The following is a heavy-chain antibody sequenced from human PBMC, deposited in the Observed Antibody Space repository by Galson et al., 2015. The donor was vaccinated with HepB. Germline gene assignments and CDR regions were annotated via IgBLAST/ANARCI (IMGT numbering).Heavy chain of an antibody. D-gene: IGHD3-10*01. CDR1: GFTFRSYL. V-gene: IGHV3-74*01. Sequence: SLRLSCAASGFTFRSYLMHWVRHAPGKGLVWVSRINTDGSSTTYADSVKGRFTISRDNAQNTLNLQMNSLRAEDTAVYYCARVGINYGSGVCDIWGQGTMVTVSS. CDR3: ARVGINYGSGVCDI. CDR2: INTDGSST. J-gene: IGHJ3*02.